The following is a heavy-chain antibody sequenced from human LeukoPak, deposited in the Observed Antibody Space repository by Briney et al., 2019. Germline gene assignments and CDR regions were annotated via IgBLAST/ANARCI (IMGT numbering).Heavy chain of an antibody. J-gene: IGHJ5*02. Sequence: SETLSLTCTVSGGSISSSSYYWGWIRQPPGKGLEWIGSIYYSGSTYYNPSLKSRVTISVDTSKNQFSLKLSSVTAADTAMYYCARQIHGGYGSNWFDPWGQGTLVTVSS. CDR3: ARQIHGGYGSNWFDP. CDR1: GGSISSSSYY. V-gene: IGHV4-39*07. CDR2: IYYSGST. D-gene: IGHD5-12*01.